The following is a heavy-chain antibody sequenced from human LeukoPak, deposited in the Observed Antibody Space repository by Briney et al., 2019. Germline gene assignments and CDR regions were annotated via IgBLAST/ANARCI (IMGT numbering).Heavy chain of an antibody. CDR2: ISSSSSYI. CDR1: GFTFSSYS. V-gene: IGHV3-21*04. CDR3: AKDPPLGGSGWYWVGHDAFDI. Sequence: PGGSLRLSCAASGFTFSSYSMNWVRQAPGKGLEWVSSISSSSSYIYYADSVKGRFTISRDNSKNTLYLQMNSLRAEDTAVYYCAKDPPLGGSGWYWVGHDAFDIWGQGTMVTVSS. D-gene: IGHD6-19*01. J-gene: IGHJ3*02.